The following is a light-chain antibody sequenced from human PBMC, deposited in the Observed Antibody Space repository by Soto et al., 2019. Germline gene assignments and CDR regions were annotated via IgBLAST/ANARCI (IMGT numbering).Light chain of an antibody. J-gene: IGLJ2*01. CDR3: CSYAGGTSVV. Sequence: QSALTQPASVSGSPGQSITISCTGTSSDVGRYKLVSWYQQHPGKAPKLMIYEDIERPSGVSNRFSASKSGNTASLTISGLQTEDEADYYCCSYAGGTSVVFGGGTKRTVL. CDR1: SSDVGRYKL. CDR2: EDI. V-gene: IGLV2-23*01.